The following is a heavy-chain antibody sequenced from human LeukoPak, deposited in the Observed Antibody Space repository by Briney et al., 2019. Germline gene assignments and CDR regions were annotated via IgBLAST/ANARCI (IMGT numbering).Heavy chain of an antibody. CDR1: GGSVTSTNW. CDR2: AHLDART. J-gene: IGHJ4*02. Sequence: SETLSLTCDVSGGSVTSTNWWTWVRQPPGKGLEWIGEAHLDARTNYNPSHKSRLILSVDLPENHIPLKLTSVTAADTAVYYCAREGGFYRPLDYSGQGTLVSVSS. V-gene: IGHV4-4*02. CDR3: AREGGFYRPLDY. D-gene: IGHD3-3*01.